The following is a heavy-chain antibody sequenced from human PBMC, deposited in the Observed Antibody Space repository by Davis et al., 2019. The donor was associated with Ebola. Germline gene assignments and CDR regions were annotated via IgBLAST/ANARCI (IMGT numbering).Heavy chain of an antibody. CDR3: AKARTTATTYSWDLDL. CDR1: GFTFNNYA. CDR2: IFGDRT. Sequence: GESLKISCAASGFTFNNYAMTWVRQAPGKGLDWVSGIFGDRTFYADSVKGRFTISRDTSKNTLYLQMNSLRAEDTAEYFCAKARTTATTYSWDLDLWGRGTLVTVSS. J-gene: IGHJ2*01. V-gene: IGHV3-23*01. D-gene: IGHD4-17*01.